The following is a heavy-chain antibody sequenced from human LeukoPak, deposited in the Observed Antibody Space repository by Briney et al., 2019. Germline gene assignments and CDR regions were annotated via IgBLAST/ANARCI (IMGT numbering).Heavy chain of an antibody. V-gene: IGHV1-69*06. Sequence: ASVKVSCKASGYTFTSYYMHWVRQAPGQGLEWMGGIIPIFGTANYAQKFQGRVTITADKSTSTAYMELSSLRSEDTAVYYCAREYSGYDYTEYYFDYWGQGTLVTVSS. J-gene: IGHJ4*02. D-gene: IGHD5-12*01. CDR2: IIPIFGTA. CDR3: AREYSGYDYTEYYFDY. CDR1: GYTFTSYY.